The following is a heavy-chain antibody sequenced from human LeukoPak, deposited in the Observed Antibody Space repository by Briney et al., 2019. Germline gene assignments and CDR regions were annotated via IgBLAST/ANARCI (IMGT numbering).Heavy chain of an antibody. CDR3: ARDKRRWLHTDY. CDR1: GFTVSSNY. D-gene: IGHD5-24*01. J-gene: IGHJ4*02. V-gene: IGHV3-66*01. CDR2: IYSGGST. Sequence: GGSLRLSCAASGFTVSSNYMSWVRQAPGKGLEWVSVIYSGGSTYYADSVKGRFTISRDNSKNTLYLQMNSLRAEDTAVYYCARDKRRWLHTDYWGQGTLVTVSS.